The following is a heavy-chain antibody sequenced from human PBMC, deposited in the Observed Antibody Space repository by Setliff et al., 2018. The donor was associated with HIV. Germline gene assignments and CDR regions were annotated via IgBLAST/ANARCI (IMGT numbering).Heavy chain of an antibody. CDR3: ARSPNRVSGTVGYFQR. CDR2: IYYSGST. D-gene: IGHD1-26*01. V-gene: IGHV4-59*08. J-gene: IGHJ1*01. Sequence: PSETLSLTCTVSGASISSYYWSWIRQHPGKGLEWIGYIYYSGSTYYNPSLKSRVTTSVDTPENQFSLKLNSVTAADTAVYYCARSPNRVSGTVGYFQRWGQGTLVTVSS. CDR1: GASISSYY.